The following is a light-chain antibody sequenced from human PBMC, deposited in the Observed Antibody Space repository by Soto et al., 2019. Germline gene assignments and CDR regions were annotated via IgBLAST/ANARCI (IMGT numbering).Light chain of an antibody. CDR2: AAS. J-gene: IGKJ1*01. CDR1: QGISTY. V-gene: IGKV1-27*01. CDR3: QKYNSAPWT. Sequence: DIQMTQSPSSLSASVGDRVTITCRASQGISTYLAWYQQKPGKDPQILISAASTLHSGVPSRFSGSGSGTDFTLTISSLQPEDVATYYCQKYNSAPWTFGHGTKVEIK.